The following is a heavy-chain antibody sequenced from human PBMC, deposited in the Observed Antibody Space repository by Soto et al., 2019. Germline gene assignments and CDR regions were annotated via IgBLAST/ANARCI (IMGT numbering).Heavy chain of an antibody. D-gene: IGHD2-21*02. V-gene: IGHV3-23*01. J-gene: IGHJ3*01. Sequence: EVQLLESGGGLVQPGGSLRLSCAASGFTFNTYAMNWVRQVPGKGLEWVASISGGGGSTYYADSVKGRFTISRDTSKYTLYLQMNSLSAEDPAVYYCAKGFIVVVTAIRPDDNFDVWGQGTMVTVSS. CDR1: GFTFNTYA. CDR3: AKGFIVVVTAIRPDDNFDV. CDR2: ISGGGGST.